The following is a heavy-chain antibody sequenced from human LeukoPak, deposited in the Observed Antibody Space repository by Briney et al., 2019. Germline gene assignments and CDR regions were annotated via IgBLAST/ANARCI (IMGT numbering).Heavy chain of an antibody. D-gene: IGHD5-18*01. CDR1: EFTVSSTY. V-gene: IGHV3-66*03. J-gene: IGHJ4*02. Sequence: GSLRLSCAVSEFTVSSTYMSWVRQAPGKGLEWVSLMYSFGNTYYADSVKGRFTISRDNAKNSLYLQMNSLRAEDTAVYYCARDLGTSYGYFDYWGQGTLVTVSS. CDR2: MYSFGNT. CDR3: ARDLGTSYGYFDY.